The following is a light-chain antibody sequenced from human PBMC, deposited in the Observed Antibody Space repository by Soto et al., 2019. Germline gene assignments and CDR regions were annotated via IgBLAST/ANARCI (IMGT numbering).Light chain of an antibody. CDR3: TSYGGRDNLM. V-gene: IGLV2-8*01. CDR2: EVS. CDR1: SSDVGAYNY. Sequence: QSVLTQPPSASGSPGQSVTISCTGTSSDVGAYNYVSWYQQHPGKAPKLMIYEVSKRPSGVPDRFSGSKSGNTASLTVSGLQAEDEADYYCTSYGGRDNLMFGGGTKVTVL. J-gene: IGLJ3*02.